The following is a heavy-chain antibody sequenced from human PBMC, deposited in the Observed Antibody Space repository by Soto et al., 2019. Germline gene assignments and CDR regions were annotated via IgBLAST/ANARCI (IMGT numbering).Heavy chain of an antibody. J-gene: IGHJ6*02. D-gene: IGHD3-10*01. CDR2: ISYDGSNK. CDR3: AKDNAHGSGSYYNVRYYYYGMDV. CDR1: GFTFSSYG. Sequence: PGGSLRLSCAASGFTFSSYGMHWVRQAPGKGLEWVAVISYDGSNKYYADSVKGRFTISRDNSKNTLYLQMNSLRAGDTAVYYCAKDNAHGSGSYYNVRYYYYGMDVWGQGTTVTVSS. V-gene: IGHV3-30*18.